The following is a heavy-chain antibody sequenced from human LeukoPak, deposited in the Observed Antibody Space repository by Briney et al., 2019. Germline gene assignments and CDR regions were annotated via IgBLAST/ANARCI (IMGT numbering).Heavy chain of an antibody. CDR1: GFTFSSSA. CDR2: ISGSDGST. CDR3: AKARGFCSGGSCYNPFDP. D-gene: IGHD2-15*01. V-gene: IGHV3-23*01. J-gene: IGHJ5*02. Sequence: PGGSLRLSCAASGFTFSSSAMSWVRQAPGKGLERVSGISGSDGSTYYADSVKGRFTISRDYSKNTLYVQINSLRAEDTAVYYCAKARGFCSGGSCYNPFDPWGQGTLVTVSS.